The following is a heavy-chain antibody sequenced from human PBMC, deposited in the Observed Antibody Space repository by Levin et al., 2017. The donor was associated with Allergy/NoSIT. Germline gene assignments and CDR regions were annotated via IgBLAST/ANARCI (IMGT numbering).Heavy chain of an antibody. D-gene: IGHD2-15*01. CDR1: GFSFGSYW. CDR2: INSGGSST. V-gene: IGHV3-74*01. Sequence: LSLTCAASGFSFGSYWMHWVRPAPGKGLVWVSRINSGGSSTRYADSVKGRFTISRDNAKNTLYLQMNSLRADDTAVYYCARGPSALSRLKAANNWGQGTLVTVSS. J-gene: IGHJ4*02. CDR3: ARGPSALSRLKAANN.